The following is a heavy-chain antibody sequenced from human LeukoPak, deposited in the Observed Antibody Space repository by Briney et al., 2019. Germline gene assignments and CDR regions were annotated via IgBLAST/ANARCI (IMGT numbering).Heavy chain of an antibody. CDR2: INHSGST. D-gene: IGHD5-18*01. CDR1: GGSFSGYY. Sequence: SETLSLTCAVYGGSFSGYYWSWIRQPPGKGLEWIGEINHSGSTNYNPSLKSRVTISVDTSKNQFSLKLSSVTAADTAVYYCARERGYSYGYPHDCWGQGTLVTVSS. J-gene: IGHJ4*02. V-gene: IGHV4-34*01. CDR3: ARERGYSYGYPHDC.